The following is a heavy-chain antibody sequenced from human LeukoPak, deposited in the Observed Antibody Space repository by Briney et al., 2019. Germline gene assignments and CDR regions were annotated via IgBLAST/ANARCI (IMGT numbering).Heavy chain of an antibody. V-gene: IGHV5-51*01. J-gene: IGHJ4*02. CDR1: GYSFTSYW. D-gene: IGHD5-24*01. CDR3: ARPGRDGYNYYYFDY. CDR2: IYPGDSDT. Sequence: GGSVKISCKGSGYSFTSYWIGWVRQMPGKGLEWIGIIYPGDSDTRYSPSFQDQVTISADKSITTAYLQWSSLKASDTAMYYCARPGRDGYNYYYFDYWGQGALVTVSS.